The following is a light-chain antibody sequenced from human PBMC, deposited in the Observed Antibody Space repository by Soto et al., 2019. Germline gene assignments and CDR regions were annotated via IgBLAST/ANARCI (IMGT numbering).Light chain of an antibody. CDR2: AAS. V-gene: IGKV3-15*01. CDR1: QSTSSH. Sequence: EIVMTQSPATLSVSPGDGATLSCRASQSTSSHLGWYQQKPGQAPRLLIYAASIRATGVPDRFSGSGSGAEFTLTISSLQSEDFAVYYCQQYNQRPRTFGQGTKVEIK. J-gene: IGKJ1*01. CDR3: QQYNQRPRT.